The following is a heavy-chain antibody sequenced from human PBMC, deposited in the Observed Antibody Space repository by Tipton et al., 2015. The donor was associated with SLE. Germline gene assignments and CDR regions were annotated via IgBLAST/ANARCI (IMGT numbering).Heavy chain of an antibody. CDR2: IYYSGST. V-gene: IGHV4-61*08. D-gene: IGHD3-10*01. Sequence: TLSLTCTVSGGSISSGGYYWSWIRQHPGKGLEWIGYIYYSGSTNYNPPLKSRVTISVDTSKNQFSLKLSSVTAADTAVYYCALMVRGAFDYWGQGTLVTGSS. J-gene: IGHJ4*02. CDR3: ALMVRGAFDY. CDR1: GGSISSGGYY.